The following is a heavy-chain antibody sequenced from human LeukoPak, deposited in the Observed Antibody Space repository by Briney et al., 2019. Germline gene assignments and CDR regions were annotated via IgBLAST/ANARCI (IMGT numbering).Heavy chain of an antibody. CDR3: ARHGADTVVVPSGSIVY. CDR1: GGSISSSTYY. D-gene: IGHD2-2*01. Sequence: SETLSLTCTVSGGSISSSTYYWGWIRQPPGKGLEWIGGIYSSGSSYYNPSLKSRVTISVDTSKNQFSLKLSSVTAADTAVYYCARHGADTVVVPSGSIVYWGQGTLVTVSS. J-gene: IGHJ4*02. CDR2: IYSSGSS. V-gene: IGHV4-39*01.